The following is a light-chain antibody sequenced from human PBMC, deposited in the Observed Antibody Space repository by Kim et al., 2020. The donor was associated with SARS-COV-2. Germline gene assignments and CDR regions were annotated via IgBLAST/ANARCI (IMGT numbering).Light chain of an antibody. J-gene: IGKJ1*01. V-gene: IGKV3-20*01. Sequence: SPGERATLSCRASQIVSSSYLAWYQQKPGQAPRLLIYSASSRAAGIPDRFSGSGSGTDFTLTISRLEPEDFALYHCQQYDNSLWTFGQGTKVDIK. CDR2: SAS. CDR3: QQYDNSLWT. CDR1: QIVSSSY.